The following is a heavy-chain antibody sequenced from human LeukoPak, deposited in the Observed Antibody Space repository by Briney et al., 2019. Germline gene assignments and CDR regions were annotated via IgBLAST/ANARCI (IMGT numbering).Heavy chain of an antibody. CDR1: GGSFTTYY. V-gene: IGHV4-34*01. D-gene: IGHD5-12*01. J-gene: IGHJ4*02. Sequence: PSETLSLTCAVYGGSFTTYYWSWIRQPPEKGLEWIGEINHSGHTNYNPSLASRVSMSVDSSKSQISLKLHSVTAADTAVYFCVRGPYSSDAGYWGQGTLGIVSS. CDR2: INHSGHT. CDR3: VRGPYSSDAGY.